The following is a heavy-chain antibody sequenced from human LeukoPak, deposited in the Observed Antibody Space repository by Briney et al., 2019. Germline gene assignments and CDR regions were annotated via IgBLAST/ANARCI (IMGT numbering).Heavy chain of an antibody. J-gene: IGHJ4*02. CDR2: IHSGGST. CDR1: GFTVSSNH. V-gene: IGHV3-53*01. D-gene: IGHD2-15*01. Sequence: GGSLRLSCAASGFTVSSNHMSWVRQAAGKGLEWVSVIHSGGSTDYADSVKGRFTISRDNSKNTLYLQMNTLRAEDTAVYYCARDGVAAGIYFDYWGQGTLVTVSS. CDR3: ARDGVAAGIYFDY.